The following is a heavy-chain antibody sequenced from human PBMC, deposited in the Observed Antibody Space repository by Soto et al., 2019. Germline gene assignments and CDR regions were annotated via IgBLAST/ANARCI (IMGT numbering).Heavy chain of an antibody. J-gene: IGHJ6*02. Sequence: QVQLVQSGAEVKKPGSSVKVSCKASGGTFSTYTINWVRQAPGQGLEWMGGIIPMFGTANYAQKFQGRVTITGDESTSTAYMELSSLRSEDTAVYYCARRYCISTSCHYYGMDVWGQGTTVTVSS. V-gene: IGHV1-69*12. D-gene: IGHD2-2*01. CDR1: GGTFSTYT. CDR2: IIPMFGTA. CDR3: ARRYCISTSCHYYGMDV.